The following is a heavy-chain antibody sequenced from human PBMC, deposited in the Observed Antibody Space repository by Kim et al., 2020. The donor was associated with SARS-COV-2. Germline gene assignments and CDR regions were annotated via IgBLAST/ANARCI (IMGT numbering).Heavy chain of an antibody. J-gene: IGHJ3*02. Sequence: GGSLRLSCTASGFTFSTYWFSWVRQAPGKGLEWVANMNQDGSGKYYLDSLKGRFTVSRDNAKNSLYLQMNSLRAEDTAVYYCARVSTSSDAFDIWGQGTMVTVSS. CDR1: GFTFSTYW. D-gene: IGHD2-2*01. CDR3: ARVSTSSDAFDI. V-gene: IGHV3-7*05. CDR2: MNQDGSGK.